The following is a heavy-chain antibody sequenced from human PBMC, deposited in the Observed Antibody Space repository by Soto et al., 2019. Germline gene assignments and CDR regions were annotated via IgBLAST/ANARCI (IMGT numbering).Heavy chain of an antibody. Sequence: GGSLRLSCAASGFTFSGSAMHWVRQASGKGLEWVGRIRSKANSYATAYAASVKGRFTISRDDSKNTAYLQMNSLKTEDTAVYYCTRTTYYGFWKTKLGAFDIWGQGTMVTV. CDR3: TRTTYYGFWKTKLGAFDI. D-gene: IGHD3-3*01. CDR2: IRSKANSYAT. CDR1: GFTFSGSA. V-gene: IGHV3-73*01. J-gene: IGHJ3*02.